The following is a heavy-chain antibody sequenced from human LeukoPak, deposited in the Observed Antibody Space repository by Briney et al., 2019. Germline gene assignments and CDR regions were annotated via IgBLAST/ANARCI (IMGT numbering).Heavy chain of an antibody. V-gene: IGHV3-33*01. D-gene: IGHD5-24*01. CDR2: IWYDGGNK. CDR1: GFTFSTYG. CDR3: ARDRMALFDC. Sequence: GGSLRLSCAASGFTFSTYGMHWVRQAPGKGLEWVAVIWYDGGNKYYTDSVKGRFTISRDNSKNTLDLQMNGLRAEDTAVYYCARDRMALFDCWGQGTLVTVSS. J-gene: IGHJ4*02.